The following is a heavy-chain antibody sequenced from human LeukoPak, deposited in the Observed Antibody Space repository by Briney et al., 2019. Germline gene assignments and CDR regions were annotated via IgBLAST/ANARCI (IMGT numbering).Heavy chain of an antibody. Sequence: PGGSLRLSCTVSGFTVSSNSMSWVRQAPGKGLEWVSFIYSGGNTLYSDSVKGRFTISRDNSKNTLYLQMNSLRAEDTAVYYCARAKPKNMVRGLIMRRESRYYFDYWGQGTLVTVSS. CDR2: IYSGGNT. CDR3: ARAKPKNMVRGLIMRRESRYYFDY. CDR1: GFTVSSNS. J-gene: IGHJ4*02. D-gene: IGHD3-10*01. V-gene: IGHV3-53*01.